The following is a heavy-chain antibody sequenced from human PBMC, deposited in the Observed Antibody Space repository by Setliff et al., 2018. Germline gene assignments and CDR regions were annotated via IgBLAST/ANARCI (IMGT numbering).Heavy chain of an antibody. CDR1: VVSFKSHY. D-gene: IGHD3-10*01. V-gene: IGHV4-59*11. CDR3: ARALLWFGEGMDV. Sequence: SETLSLTCSVSVVSFKSHYWSWIRQPPGKGLEWVGYMYNSGNTNYNPSLRRRVAISVDKSKNQFSLKLSSVTAADTAVYYCARALLWFGEGMDVWGKGTTVTVSS. CDR2: MYNSGNT. J-gene: IGHJ6*03.